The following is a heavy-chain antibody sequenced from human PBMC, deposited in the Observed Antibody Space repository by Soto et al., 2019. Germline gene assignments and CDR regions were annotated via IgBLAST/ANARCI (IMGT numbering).Heavy chain of an antibody. Sequence: GGSLRLSCAASGFTFSSYAMSWVRQAPWKGLEWVSAISGSGGSTYYADSVKGRFTISRDNSKNTLYLQMNSLRAEDTAVYYCAKDRHLGYDFWSGYTSGGYWGQGTLVTVSS. CDR1: GFTFSSYA. CDR3: AKDRHLGYDFWSGYTSGGY. CDR2: ISGSGGST. J-gene: IGHJ4*02. V-gene: IGHV3-23*01. D-gene: IGHD3-3*01.